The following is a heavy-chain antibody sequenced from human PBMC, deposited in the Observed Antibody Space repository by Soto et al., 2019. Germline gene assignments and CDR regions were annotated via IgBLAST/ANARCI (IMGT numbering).Heavy chain of an antibody. CDR3: ASRKGHYDSSGYYDG. CDR1: GFTVSSNY. Sequence: GGSLRLSCAASGFTVSSNYMSWVRQAPGKGLEWVSVIYSGGSTYYADSVKGRFTISRDNSKNTLYLQMNSLRAEDTGVYYCASRKGHYDSSGYYDGWGQGTLVTVSS. J-gene: IGHJ4*02. V-gene: IGHV3-53*01. D-gene: IGHD3-22*01. CDR2: IYSGGST.